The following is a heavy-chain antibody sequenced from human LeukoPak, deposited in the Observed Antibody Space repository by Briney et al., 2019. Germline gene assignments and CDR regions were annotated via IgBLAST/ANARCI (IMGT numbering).Heavy chain of an antibody. V-gene: IGHV4-59*01. CDR2: IYYSGST. Sequence: KPSETLSLTCTVSGGSISSYYWSWIRQPPGKGLEWIGYIYYSGSTNYNPSLKSRVTTSVDTSKNQFSLKLSSVTAADTAAYYCARETYYYDSSGYVHDAFDIWGQGTMVTVSS. CDR3: ARETYYYDSSGYVHDAFDI. J-gene: IGHJ3*02. CDR1: GGSISSYY. D-gene: IGHD3-22*01.